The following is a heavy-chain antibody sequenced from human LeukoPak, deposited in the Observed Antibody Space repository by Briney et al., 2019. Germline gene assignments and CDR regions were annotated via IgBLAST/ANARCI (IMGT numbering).Heavy chain of an antibody. CDR3: ARGHGSSDAFDI. V-gene: IGHV3-21*01. CDR2: ISSSSSYI. D-gene: IGHD1-26*01. CDR1: GFTFSSYS. Sequence: PGGSLRLSCAASGFTFSSYSMNWVRQAPGKGLEWVSSISSSSSYIYYADSVKGRFTISRDNAKNSLYLQMNSLRAEDTAAYYCARGHGSSDAFDIWGQGTMVTVSS. J-gene: IGHJ3*02.